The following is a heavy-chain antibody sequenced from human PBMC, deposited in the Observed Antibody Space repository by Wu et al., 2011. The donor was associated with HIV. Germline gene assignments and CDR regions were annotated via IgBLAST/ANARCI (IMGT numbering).Heavy chain of an antibody. CDR1: GGTFSRYA. V-gene: IGHV1-69*14. D-gene: IGHD2-21*01. CDR2: IIPIFGTA. Sequence: QVQLVQSWAEVKKPGSSVKVSCKASGGTFSRYAINWVRQAPGQGLEWMGGIIPIFGTAKYVQKFQGRVTITADKSTSTAYMELSSLTSEDTAVYYCARDLGGDEDYWGQGTLVTVSA. J-gene: IGHJ4*02. CDR3: ARDLGGDEDY.